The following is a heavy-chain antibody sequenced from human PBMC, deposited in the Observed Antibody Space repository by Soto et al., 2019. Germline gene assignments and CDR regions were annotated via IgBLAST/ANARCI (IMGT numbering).Heavy chain of an antibody. CDR1: GFSLSTRGGG. J-gene: IGHJ3*02. Sequence: QITLKESGPTLMKPTQTLTLTCTFSGFSLSTRGGGVGWIRQTPGKALEWLALSYWNDDKRYSPSLKTRLTITNDTTKIQVSLTMTNIDPVDTGTYYCAHDYYYGSGYYPHDAFAIWGQGTMVTVSS. CDR3: AHDYYYGSGYYPHDAFAI. CDR2: SYWNDDK. D-gene: IGHD3-22*01. V-gene: IGHV2-5*01.